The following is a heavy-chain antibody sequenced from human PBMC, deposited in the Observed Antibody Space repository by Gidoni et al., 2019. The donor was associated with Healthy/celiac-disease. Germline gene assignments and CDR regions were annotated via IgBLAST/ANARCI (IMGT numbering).Heavy chain of an antibody. CDR1: GFTFSGYS. V-gene: IGHV3-21*01. CDR3: ARGYDYVWGSTQYDY. CDR2: ISSSSSYI. J-gene: IGHJ4*02. D-gene: IGHD3-16*01. Sequence: EVQLVESGGGLVKPGGSMRLSCAASGFTFSGYSMNWVRQAPGKGLEWVSSISSSSSYIYYADSVKGRFTISRDNAKNSLYLQMNSLRAEDTAVYYCARGYDYVWGSTQYDYWGQGTLVTVSS.